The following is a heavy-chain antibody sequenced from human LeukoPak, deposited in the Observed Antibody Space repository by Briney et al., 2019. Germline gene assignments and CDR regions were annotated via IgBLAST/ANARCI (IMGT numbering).Heavy chain of an antibody. D-gene: IGHD1-26*01. V-gene: IGHV4-38-2*02. CDR2: IYHSGST. J-gene: IGHJ3*02. CDR1: GYSISSGYY. Sequence: PSETLSLTCTASGYSISSGYYWGWIRQPPGKGLEWIGSIYHSGSTYYNPSLKSRVTISVDTSKNQFSLKLSSVTAADTAVYYCARYSGSYLSGDAFDIWGQGTMVTVSS. CDR3: ARYSGSYLSGDAFDI.